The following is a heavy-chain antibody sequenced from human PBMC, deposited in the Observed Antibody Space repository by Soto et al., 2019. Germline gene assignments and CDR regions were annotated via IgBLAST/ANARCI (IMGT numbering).Heavy chain of an antibody. D-gene: IGHD3-16*01. Sequence: ASVKVSCKASGYTFTSYGISWVRQAPGQGLEWMGWISAYNGNTNYAQKLQGRVTMTTDTSTSTAYMELRSLRSDDTAVYYCARDIPGWVGGGLVDYWGQGTLVTVSS. CDR3: ARDIPGWVGGGLVDY. CDR2: ISAYNGNT. V-gene: IGHV1-18*01. CDR1: GYTFTSYG. J-gene: IGHJ4*02.